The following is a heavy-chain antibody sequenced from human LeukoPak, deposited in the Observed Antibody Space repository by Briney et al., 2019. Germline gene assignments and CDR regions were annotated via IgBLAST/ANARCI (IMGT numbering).Heavy chain of an antibody. Sequence: GGSLRLSCAAAGFSFRTYWMSWVRQAPGKGLEWVANIKQDGSEKYYLDFVKGRFTISRDNAKNSVFLQMNSLRADDTAVYYCARGPVSQSSGWSFDSWGQGTLVTVSS. J-gene: IGHJ4*02. D-gene: IGHD6-19*01. CDR1: GFSFRTYW. CDR2: IKQDGSEK. V-gene: IGHV3-7*04. CDR3: ARGPVSQSSGWSFDS.